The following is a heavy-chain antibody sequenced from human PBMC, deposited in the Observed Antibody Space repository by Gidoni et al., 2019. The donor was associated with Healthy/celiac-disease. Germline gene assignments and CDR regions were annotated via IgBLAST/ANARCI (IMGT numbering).Heavy chain of an antibody. D-gene: IGHD6-13*01. J-gene: IGHJ6*02. CDR3: ARRIAAAGTTYYYYGMDV. CDR2: ISSSSSYI. V-gene: IGHV3-21*01. CDR1: GFTFSSYS. Sequence: EVQLVESGGGLVKPGGSLRLSCAASGFTFSSYSMTWVRQAPGKGMEWVSSISSSSSYIYYADSVKGRFTISRDNAKNSLYLKMNSLRAEDTAVYYCARRIAAAGTTYYYYGMDVWGQGTTVTVSS.